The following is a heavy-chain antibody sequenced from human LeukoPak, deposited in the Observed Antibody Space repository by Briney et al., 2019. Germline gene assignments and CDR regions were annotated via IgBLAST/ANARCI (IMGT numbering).Heavy chain of an antibody. D-gene: IGHD1-26*01. CDR3: ARDRSGSSVSRGSDAFDI. CDR1: GFIFSNYW. CDR2: IRQDGSEK. Sequence: GGSLRLSYEASGFIFSNYWISWVRQAPGKGLEWVANIRQDGSEKRYVDSVKGRFTISRDNAKNSLYPQMNSLRAEDTAVYFCARDRSGSSVSRGSDAFDIWGQGTMVTVSS. V-gene: IGHV3-7*01. J-gene: IGHJ3*02.